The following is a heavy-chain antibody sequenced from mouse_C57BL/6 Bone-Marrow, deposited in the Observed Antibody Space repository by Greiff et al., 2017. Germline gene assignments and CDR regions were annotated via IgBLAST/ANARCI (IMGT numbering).Heavy chain of an antibody. J-gene: IGHJ3*01. V-gene: IGHV5-6*01. D-gene: IGHD1-1*01. CDR1: GFTFSSYG. Sequence: EVQLVESGGDLVKPGGSLKLSCAASGFTFSSYGMSWVRQTPDMRLEWVATISSGGSYTYYPDSVKGRFTISRDNAKNTLYLQMSSLKSEDTAMYYCAGHGSSLAWFAYWGQGTLVTVSA. CDR2: ISSGGSYT. CDR3: AGHGSSLAWFAY.